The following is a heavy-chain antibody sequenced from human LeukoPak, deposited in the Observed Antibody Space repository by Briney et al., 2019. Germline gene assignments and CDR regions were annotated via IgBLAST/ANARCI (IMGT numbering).Heavy chain of an antibody. D-gene: IGHD2-21*01. J-gene: IGHJ4*02. Sequence: GASVKVSCKASNYTFTSYGISWVRQAPGQGLEWMAWINAYNGDTNYAQKLQGRVTLTTDTSTSTAYMELRSLRSEDTAVYYCAREARFPLGDCGGDCLADPDYWGQGTLVTVSS. CDR2: INAYNGDT. CDR3: AREARFPLGDCGGDCLADPDY. V-gene: IGHV1-18*01. CDR1: NYTFTSYG.